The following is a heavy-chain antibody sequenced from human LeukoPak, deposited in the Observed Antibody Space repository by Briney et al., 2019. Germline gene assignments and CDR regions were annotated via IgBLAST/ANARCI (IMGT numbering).Heavy chain of an antibody. CDR3: ARVSSDVIAAEDY. D-gene: IGHD6-13*01. V-gene: IGHV3-48*03. CDR1: GFTFSSYE. J-gene: IGHJ4*02. CDR2: ISRSATTI. Sequence: GGSLRLSCAASGFTFSSYEMNWVRQAPGKGLEWVSSISRSATTIYYADSVKGRFTISRDNAKNSLYLQMNSLRAEDTAVYYCARVSSDVIAAEDYWGQGTLVTVSS.